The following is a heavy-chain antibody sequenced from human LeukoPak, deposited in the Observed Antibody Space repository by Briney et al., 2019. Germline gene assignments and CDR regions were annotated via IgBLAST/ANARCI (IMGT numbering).Heavy chain of an antibody. V-gene: IGHV4-34*01. J-gene: IGHJ3*02. CDR1: GGSFSGYY. Sequence: SETLSLTCAVYGGSFSGYYWSWIRQPPGKGLEWIGSIYYSGSTYYNPSLKSRVTISVDTSKNQFSLKLSSVTAADTAVYYCARAHRLYAFDIWGQGTMVTVSS. CDR3: ARAHRLYAFDI. D-gene: IGHD2-8*01. CDR2: IYYSGST.